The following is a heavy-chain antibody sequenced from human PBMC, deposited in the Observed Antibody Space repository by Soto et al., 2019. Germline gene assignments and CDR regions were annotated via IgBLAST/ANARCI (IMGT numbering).Heavy chain of an antibody. CDR3: AKEGQWLATSFYYYYYGIDV. D-gene: IGHD6-19*01. CDR2: ISYDGRNK. CDR1: GFTFSSYG. J-gene: IGHJ6*02. Sequence: GGSLRLSCAASGFTFSSYGMHWVRQAPGKGLEWVAVISYDGRNKYYADTVKGRFTISRDNSKNTLYLQINRLRAENTTEYYCAKEGQWLATSFYYYYYGIDVWGQGT. V-gene: IGHV3-30*18.